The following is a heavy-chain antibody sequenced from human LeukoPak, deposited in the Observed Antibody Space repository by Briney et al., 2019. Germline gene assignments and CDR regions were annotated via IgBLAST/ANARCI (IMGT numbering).Heavy chain of an antibody. V-gene: IGHV3-23*01. CDR3: ARGGGGADEYSSGWYYFDY. CDR1: GFTFSNSA. J-gene: IGHJ4*02. D-gene: IGHD6-19*01. Sequence: GGSLRLSCAASGFTFSNSAMSWVRQAPGKGLEWVSTISGSGRGSNTYYADFLKGRFTISRDNSKNTVYLQMNSLRAEDTALYYCARGGGGADEYSSGWYYFDYWGQGTLVTVSS. CDR2: ISGSGRGSNT.